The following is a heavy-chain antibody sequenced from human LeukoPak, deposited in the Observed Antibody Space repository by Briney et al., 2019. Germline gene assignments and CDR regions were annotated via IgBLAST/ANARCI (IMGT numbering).Heavy chain of an antibody. Sequence: GGSLRLSCAASGFTFSSYVMSWVRQAPGKGLEWVSVISGSGDSTYYADSVKGRFTISRDNSKNTLYLQMNSLRAEDTAVYYCAKLLTAWYYYGMDVWGKVTTVTASS. CDR1: GFTFSSYV. V-gene: IGHV3-23*01. CDR2: ISGSGDST. J-gene: IGHJ6*04. CDR3: AKLLTAWYYYGMDV.